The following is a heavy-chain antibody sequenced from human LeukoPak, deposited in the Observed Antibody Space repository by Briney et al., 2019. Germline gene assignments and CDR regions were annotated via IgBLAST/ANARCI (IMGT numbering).Heavy chain of an antibody. D-gene: IGHD6-13*01. J-gene: IGHJ6*03. CDR1: GYTFTSYG. CDR2: ISAYNGNT. CDR3: ARVVKQLSSRYYYYYMDV. Sequence: GASVKVSCKASGYTFTSYGIIWVRQAPGQGLEWMGWISAYNGNTNYAQKLQGRVTMTTDTSTSTAYMELRSLRSDDTAVYYCARVVKQLSSRYYYYYMDVWGKGTTVTISS. V-gene: IGHV1-18*01.